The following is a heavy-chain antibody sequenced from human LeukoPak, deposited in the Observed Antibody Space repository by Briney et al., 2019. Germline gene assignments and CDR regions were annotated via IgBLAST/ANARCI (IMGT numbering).Heavy chain of an antibody. V-gene: IGHV4-39*01. Sequence: SETLSLTCTVSGGSISSSSYYWGWIRQPPGKGLEWIGSIYYSGSTYYNPSFKSRVTISVDTSKNQFSLKLSSVTAADTAVYYCARHPPETWPRHYYYGMDVWGQGTTVTVSS. CDR3: ARHPPETWPRHYYYGMDV. CDR1: GGSISSSSYY. J-gene: IGHJ6*02. D-gene: IGHD5-12*01. CDR2: IYYSGST.